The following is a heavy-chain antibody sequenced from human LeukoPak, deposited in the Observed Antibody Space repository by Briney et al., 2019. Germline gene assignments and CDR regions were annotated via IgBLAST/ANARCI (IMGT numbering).Heavy chain of an antibody. Sequence: PSETLSLTCTVSGGSISSGSYYWSWIRQPPGKGLEWIGEINHSGSTNYNPSLKSRVTISVDTSKNQFSLKLSSVTAADTAVYYCARAIPGYCSGGSCYRPDAFDIWGQGTMVTVSS. CDR1: GGSISSGSYY. D-gene: IGHD2-15*01. CDR2: INHSGST. V-gene: IGHV4-39*07. J-gene: IGHJ3*02. CDR3: ARAIPGYCSGGSCYRPDAFDI.